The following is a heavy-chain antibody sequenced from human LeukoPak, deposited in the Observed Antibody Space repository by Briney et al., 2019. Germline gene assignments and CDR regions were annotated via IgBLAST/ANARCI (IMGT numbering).Heavy chain of an antibody. J-gene: IGHJ4*02. V-gene: IGHV1-2*06. Sequence: ASARVPCKASGYTYTGYYMYWVRQAPGQGLEWMGQINPNSGVADYGQEFQDRVTMTWDTSITTAHMDLSRLRSDDTAVYYCARGGLDYWGQGTQVTVSS. D-gene: IGHD3-16*01. CDR1: GYTYTGYY. CDR2: INPNSGVA. CDR3: ARGGLDY.